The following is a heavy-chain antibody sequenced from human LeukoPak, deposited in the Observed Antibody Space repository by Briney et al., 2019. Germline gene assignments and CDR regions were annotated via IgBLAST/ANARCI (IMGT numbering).Heavy chain of an antibody. V-gene: IGHV3-21*01. CDR2: ISSSSSYI. CDR3: ARGSSYYDFWSGYSDAFDI. Sequence: GGSLRLSCAASGFTFSSYRMNWVRQAPGKGLEWVSSISSSSSYIYYADSVKGRFTISRDNAKNSLYLQMNSLRAEDTAVYYCARGSSYYDFWSGYSDAFDIWGQGTMVTVSS. D-gene: IGHD3-3*01. J-gene: IGHJ3*02. CDR1: GFTFSSYR.